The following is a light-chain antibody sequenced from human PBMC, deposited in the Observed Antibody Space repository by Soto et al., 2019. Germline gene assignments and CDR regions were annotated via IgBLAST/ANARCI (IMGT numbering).Light chain of an antibody. CDR2: GDS. CDR3: QSYDSTLDARDV. Sequence: QAVVTQPPSVSGAPGQRVTISCTGSGSNIGAGYDVHWYQHRPGTAPKLLVFGDSHRPSGVPDRFSGSKSGTSASLAITGLQAEDEGDYYCQSYDSTLDARDVFGTGTKLTVL. CDR1: GSNIGAGYD. V-gene: IGLV1-40*01. J-gene: IGLJ1*01.